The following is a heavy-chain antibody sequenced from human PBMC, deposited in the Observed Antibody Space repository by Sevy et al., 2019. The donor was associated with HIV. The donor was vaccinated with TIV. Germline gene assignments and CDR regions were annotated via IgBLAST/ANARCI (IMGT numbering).Heavy chain of an antibody. V-gene: IGHV3-48*03. Sequence: GGSLRLSCAASGFTFSSYEMNWVRQAPGKGLEWVSYISSSGSTIYYADSVKGRFTISRDNAKNSLYLQMNSLRAEDTAVYYCARDLGGYDYRAAFDIWGQGTMVTVSS. CDR2: ISSSGSTI. CDR1: GFTFSSYE. CDR3: ARDLGGYDYRAAFDI. J-gene: IGHJ3*02. D-gene: IGHD5-12*01.